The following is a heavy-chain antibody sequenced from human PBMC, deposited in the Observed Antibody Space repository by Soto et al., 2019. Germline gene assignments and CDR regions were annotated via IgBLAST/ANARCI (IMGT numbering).Heavy chain of an antibody. CDR3: AGLVVVREYFDY. Sequence: QLQLQESGPGLVKPSETLSLTCTVSGGSISSSSYYWGWIRQPPGKGLEWIGSIYYSGSTYYNPSLKSRVTISVDTSKNQSSLKLSSVTAADTAVYYCAGLVVVREYFDYWGQGTLVTVSS. D-gene: IGHD3-22*01. CDR1: GGSISSSSYY. J-gene: IGHJ4*02. V-gene: IGHV4-39*01. CDR2: IYYSGST.